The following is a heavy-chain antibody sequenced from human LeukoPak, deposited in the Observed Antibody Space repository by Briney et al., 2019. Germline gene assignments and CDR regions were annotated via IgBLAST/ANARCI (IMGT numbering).Heavy chain of an antibody. CDR2: ISSSSSYI. CDR1: GFTFSSYG. J-gene: IGHJ6*03. Sequence: GGSLRLSCAASGFTFSSYGMSWVLQAPGPGLEWVSSISSSSSYIYYADSVKGRFTISRDNAKNSLYLQMNSLRAEDTAVYYCARDVATPDYYMDVWGKGTTVTVSS. CDR3: ARDVATPDYYMDV. V-gene: IGHV3-21*01.